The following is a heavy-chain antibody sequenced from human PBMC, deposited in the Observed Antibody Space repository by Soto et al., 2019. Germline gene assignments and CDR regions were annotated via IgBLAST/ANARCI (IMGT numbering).Heavy chain of an antibody. V-gene: IGHV5-10-1*01. D-gene: IGHD2-21*02. CDR1: GYSFTSYW. Sequence: GESLKISCKGSGYSFTSYWIGWVRQMPGKGLEWMGRIDPSDSYTNYSPSFQGHVTISADKSISTAYLQWSSLKASDTAMYYCASPYCGGDCYNDAFDIWGQGTMVTVSS. CDR2: IDPSDSYT. CDR3: ASPYCGGDCYNDAFDI. J-gene: IGHJ3*02.